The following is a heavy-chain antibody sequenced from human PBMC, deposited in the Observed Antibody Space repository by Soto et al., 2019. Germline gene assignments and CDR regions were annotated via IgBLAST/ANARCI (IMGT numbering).Heavy chain of an antibody. CDR1: GFTLRSYW. CDR3: VRDHNWAFDY. Sequence: GGSVRLSCAASGFTLRSYWMHWVRQAPGGGLVWVSRIDGSGSNTFYADSVKGRFTISRDNAKDSLYLQMNSLRVEDTALYYCVRDHNWAFDYWAPGALVTVSS. V-gene: IGHV3-74*01. J-gene: IGHJ4*02. D-gene: IGHD1-20*01. CDR2: IDGSGSNT.